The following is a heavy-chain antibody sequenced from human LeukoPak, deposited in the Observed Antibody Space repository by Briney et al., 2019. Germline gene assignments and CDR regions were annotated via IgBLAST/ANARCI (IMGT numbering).Heavy chain of an antibody. D-gene: IGHD3-10*01. CDR2: IIPILGIA. V-gene: IGHV1-69*04. CDR3: ARVRGEGIAVDY. Sequence: ASVKVSCKASGGTFSSYAISWVRQAPGQGLEWMGRIIPILGIANYAQKFQGRVTITADKSTSTAYMELSSLRSEDTAVYYCARVRGEGIAVDYWGQGTLVTVFS. CDR1: GGTFSSYA. J-gene: IGHJ4*02.